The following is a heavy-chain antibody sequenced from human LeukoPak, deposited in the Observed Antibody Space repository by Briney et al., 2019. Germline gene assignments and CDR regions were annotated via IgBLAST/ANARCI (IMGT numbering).Heavy chain of an antibody. CDR2: ISSSDSTI. Sequence: GGSLRLSCAASGFTFSSYEMHWVRQAPGKGLEWVSYISSSDSTIYYADSVKGRFTISRDNAKNSLYLQMNSLRAEDTALYYCAKDISPGAGELLPDYWGQGTLVTVSS. D-gene: IGHD1-26*01. J-gene: IGHJ4*02. CDR3: AKDISPGAGELLPDY. V-gene: IGHV3-48*03. CDR1: GFTFSSYE.